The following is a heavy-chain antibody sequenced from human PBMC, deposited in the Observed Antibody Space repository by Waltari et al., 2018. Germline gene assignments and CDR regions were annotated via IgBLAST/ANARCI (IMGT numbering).Heavy chain of an antibody. Sequence: EVQLLESGGGLVQPGGSLRLSCAASGFTFSSYAMSWVRQAPGKGLEWVSAISGSGGSTDYADSVKGRFTISRDNSKNTLYLQMNSLRAEDTAVDYCAKDSVAFGYYGSGSDYWGQGTLVTVSS. CDR3: AKDSVAFGYYGSGSDY. J-gene: IGHJ4*02. D-gene: IGHD3-10*01. CDR1: GFTFSSYA. V-gene: IGHV3-23*01. CDR2: ISGSGGST.